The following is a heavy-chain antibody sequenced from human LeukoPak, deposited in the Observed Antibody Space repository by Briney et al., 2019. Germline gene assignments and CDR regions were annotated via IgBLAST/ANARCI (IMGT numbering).Heavy chain of an antibody. CDR3: AGGAGWSIDY. CDR1: GFTFSDYW. CDR2: LKQDGSEI. J-gene: IGHJ4*02. D-gene: IGHD2-15*01. V-gene: IGHV3-7*01. Sequence: GGSLRLSCAASGFTFSDYWMNWVRQAPGKRLEWVAILKQDGSEILYVDSVKGRFTISRDNAKNSLHLQMNSLRAEDTAVYYCAGGAGWSIDYWGQGTLVTVSS.